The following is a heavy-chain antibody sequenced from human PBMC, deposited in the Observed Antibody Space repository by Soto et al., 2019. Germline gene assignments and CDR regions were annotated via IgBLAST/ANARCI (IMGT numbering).Heavy chain of an antibody. CDR3: ARLAYTSGFTFDY. Sequence: SETLSLTCTVSGGSISSDYWTWIRQPPGERLEWIGYIYYNGNTNYNSSLKSRVTISIDTSKNQFSPKLNSVTAADTAVYFCARLAYTSGFTFDYWGRGTLVTVSS. V-gene: IGHV4-59*01. CDR2: IYYNGNT. D-gene: IGHD5-18*01. J-gene: IGHJ4*02. CDR1: GGSISSDY.